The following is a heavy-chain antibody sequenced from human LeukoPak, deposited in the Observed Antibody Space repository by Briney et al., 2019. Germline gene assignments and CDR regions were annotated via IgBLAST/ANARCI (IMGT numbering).Heavy chain of an antibody. CDR2: ISDDGSSK. CDR1: GFTFRTYA. Sequence: GGSLRLSCAASGFTFRTYAMNWVRQAPGKGLEWVAVISDDGSSKYYAESVKGQFTISRDNSKNTLYLQMNSLRAEDTAVYYCARAFSTTAFDYWGQGTLVTVSS. CDR3: ARAFSTTAFDY. V-gene: IGHV3-30*04. J-gene: IGHJ4*02. D-gene: IGHD4-17*01.